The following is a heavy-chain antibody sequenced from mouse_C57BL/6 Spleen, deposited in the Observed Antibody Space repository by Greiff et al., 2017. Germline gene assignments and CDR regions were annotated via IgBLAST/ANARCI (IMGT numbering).Heavy chain of an antibody. V-gene: IGHV1-55*01. CDR1: GYTFTSYW. CDR2: IYPGSGST. CDR3: ARVYGDAMDY. J-gene: IGHJ4*01. Sequence: VQRVESGAELVKPGASVKMSCKASGYTFTSYWITWVKQRPGQGLEWIGDIYPGSGSTNYNEKFKSKATLTVDTSSSTAYMQLSSLTSEDSAVYYCARVYGDAMDYWGQGTSVTVSS. D-gene: IGHD1-1*02.